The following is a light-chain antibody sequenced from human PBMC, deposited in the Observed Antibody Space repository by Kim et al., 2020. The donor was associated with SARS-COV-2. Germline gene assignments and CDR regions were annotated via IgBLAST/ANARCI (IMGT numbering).Light chain of an antibody. CDR2: YGS. J-gene: IGLJ3*02. CDR3: QVWDSSSGHPWV. Sequence: SYELTQPPSVSVAPGQTATITCGGNNIGSKSVHWYQQKPSQAPILVIYYGSDRPSGIPERFSGSNSGNTATLTITSVEAGDEADYYCQVWDSSSGHPWVFGGGTRLTVL. V-gene: IGLV3-21*04. CDR1: NIGSKS.